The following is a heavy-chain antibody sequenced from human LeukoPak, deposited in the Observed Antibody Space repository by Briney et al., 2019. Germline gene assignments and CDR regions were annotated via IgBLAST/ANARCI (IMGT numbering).Heavy chain of an antibody. Sequence: GGSLRLSCAASGFTFSSFSMNWVRQAPGKGLEWVSYIRTSGTNTDYTGSVKGRFTISRDNAKNSLYLQMNSLRAEDTAVYYCARMNYVSSGWGSPFDYWGQGTLVTVSS. V-gene: IGHV3-48*04. J-gene: IGHJ4*02. CDR1: GFTFSSFS. D-gene: IGHD1-7*01. CDR3: ARMNYVSSGWGSPFDY. CDR2: IRTSGTNT.